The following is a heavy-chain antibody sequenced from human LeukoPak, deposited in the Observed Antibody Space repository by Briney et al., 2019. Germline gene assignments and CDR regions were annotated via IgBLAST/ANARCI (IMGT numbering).Heavy chain of an antibody. V-gene: IGHV3-30*03. CDR1: GFTFSSYG. CDR2: ISYDGSNK. CDR3: ARVRWYSSSYIDY. D-gene: IGHD6-13*01. Sequence: PGRSLRLSCAASGFTFSSYGMHWVRQAPGKGLEWVAVISYDGSNKYYADSVKGRFTISRDNSKNTLYLQMNSLRAEDTAVYYCARVRWYSSSYIDYWGQGTLVTVSS. J-gene: IGHJ4*02.